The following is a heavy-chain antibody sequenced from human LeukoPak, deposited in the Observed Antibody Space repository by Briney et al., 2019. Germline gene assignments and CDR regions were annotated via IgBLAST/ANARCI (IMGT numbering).Heavy chain of an antibody. CDR1: GFSLSTSGVG. CDR2: IYWNDDT. CDR3: AHNYDILTGEGFDP. Sequence: SGPTLVKPTQTLTLTCTFSGFSLSTSGVGVGWIRQPPGKALEWLALIYWNDDTRYSPSLKSRLTITKDTSKNQVVLTMTNMDPVDTATYYCAHNYDILTGEGFDPWGQGTLVTVSS. J-gene: IGHJ5*02. D-gene: IGHD3-9*01. V-gene: IGHV2-5*01.